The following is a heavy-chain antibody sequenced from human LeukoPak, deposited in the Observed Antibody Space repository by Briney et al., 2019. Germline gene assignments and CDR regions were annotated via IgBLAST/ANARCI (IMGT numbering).Heavy chain of an antibody. J-gene: IGHJ5*02. CDR1: GGSISSGGYY. CDR3: GVLLWFGESGDP. D-gene: IGHD3-10*01. Sequence: PSETLSLTCAVSGGSISSGGYYWGWLRQPPGKGLEWIGSIYYSGSTYYNPSLKSRVTISVDTSKNQFSLKLSSVTAADTAVYYCGVLLWFGESGDPWGQGTLVTVSS. CDR2: IYYSGST. V-gene: IGHV4-39*01.